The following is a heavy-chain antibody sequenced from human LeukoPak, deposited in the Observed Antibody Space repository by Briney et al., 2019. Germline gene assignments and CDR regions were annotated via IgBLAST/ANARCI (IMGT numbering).Heavy chain of an antibody. D-gene: IGHD6-13*01. CDR2: ISWNSGSI. Sequence: GGSLRLSCAASGFTFDDYAMHWVRQAPGKGLEWVSGISWNSGSIGYADSVKGRFTISRDNAKNSLYLQMNSLRAEDTAVYYCARDPSTSPEPIAAAGNAYWGQGTLVTVSS. CDR1: GFTFDDYA. J-gene: IGHJ4*02. V-gene: IGHV3-9*01. CDR3: ARDPSTSPEPIAAAGNAY.